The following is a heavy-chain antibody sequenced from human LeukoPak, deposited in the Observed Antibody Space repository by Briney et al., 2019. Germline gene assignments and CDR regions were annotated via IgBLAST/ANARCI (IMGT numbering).Heavy chain of an antibody. CDR3: ARDPYSGSYGDYYYYYMDV. Sequence: GGSLRLSCAASGFTFSSYWMTWVRQAPGKGLEWVANIKQDGSEKYYVDSVKGRFTISRDNAKNSLYLQMNSLRAEDTAVYYCARDPYSGSYGDYYYYYMDVWGKGTTVTISS. V-gene: IGHV3-7*01. CDR1: GFTFSSYW. J-gene: IGHJ6*03. CDR2: IKQDGSEK. D-gene: IGHD1-26*01.